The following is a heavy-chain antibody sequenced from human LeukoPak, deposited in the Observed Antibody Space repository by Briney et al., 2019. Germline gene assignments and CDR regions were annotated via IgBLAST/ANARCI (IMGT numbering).Heavy chain of an antibody. J-gene: IGHJ1*01. D-gene: IGHD3-22*01. Sequence: GGSLRLSCAASGLTFSNYDMHWVRQAPGKGLEWVAFIRYDGSNKNYADSVKGRFTISRDNSKNTLYLQMNSLRVDDTAVYYCAKGYDSSGYYYEQYFQHWGQGTLVTVSS. CDR1: GLTFSNYD. CDR2: IRYDGSNK. V-gene: IGHV3-30*02. CDR3: AKGYDSSGYYYEQYFQH.